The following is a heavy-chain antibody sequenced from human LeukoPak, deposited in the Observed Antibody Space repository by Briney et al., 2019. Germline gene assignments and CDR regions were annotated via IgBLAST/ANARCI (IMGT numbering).Heavy chain of an antibody. CDR2: ISGSGGST. V-gene: IGHV3-23*01. Sequence: RLSCAASEFTFSSYAMSWVRQAPGKGLEWVSAISGSGGSTYYADSVKGRFTISRDNSKNTLYLQMNSLRAEDTAVYYCAKDPSYGDYVSGYFDYWGQGTLVTVSS. J-gene: IGHJ4*02. CDR1: EFTFSSYA. D-gene: IGHD4-17*01. CDR3: AKDPSYGDYVSGYFDY.